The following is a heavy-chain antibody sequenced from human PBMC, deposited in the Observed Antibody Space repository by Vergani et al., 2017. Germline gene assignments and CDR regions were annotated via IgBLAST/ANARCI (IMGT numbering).Heavy chain of an antibody. CDR1: GYTFTDYF. CDR2: INPNSGGT. CDR3: ARVGTRSIRDYFDY. D-gene: IGHD2-2*01. V-gene: IGHV1-2*02. Sequence: QVQLVQSGAEVKKPGASVKVSCKASGYTFTDYFMHWVRQAPGQGLEWMGWINPNSGGTNYAQKFQGRVTMTRDTSISTAYMELSNLRSDDTAVYYCARVGTRSIRDYFDYWGQGTLVTVSS. J-gene: IGHJ4*02.